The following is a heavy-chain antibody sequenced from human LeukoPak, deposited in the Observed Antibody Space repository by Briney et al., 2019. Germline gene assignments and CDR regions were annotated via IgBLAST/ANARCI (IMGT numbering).Heavy chain of an antibody. CDR2: ITYDGRYT. D-gene: IGHD2/OR15-2a*01. V-gene: IGHV3-23*01. CDR3: VRRHGGTPEY. J-gene: IGHJ4*02. CDR1: AFNFNIYV. Sequence: GGSLRPSCAASAFNFNIYVMAWVRQAPGKGLEWVSAITYDGRYTDYADSVRGRFTISRDNSKNTLSLQMNSLTAEDTALYYCVRRHGGTPEYWGLGTLVTVSS.